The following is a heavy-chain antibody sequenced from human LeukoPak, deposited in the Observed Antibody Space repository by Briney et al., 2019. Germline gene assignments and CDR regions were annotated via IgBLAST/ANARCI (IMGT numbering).Heavy chain of an antibody. V-gene: IGHV3-21*01. Sequence: PGGSLRLSCAASGSTFSSYSMNWVRQAPGKGLEWVSSISSSSSYIYYADSVKGRFTISRDNAKKTLYLQMNSLRVEDTAIYYCTRPSAGGGLASDYWGQGTLVTVSS. J-gene: IGHJ4*02. CDR2: ISSSSSYI. CDR1: GSTFSSYS. D-gene: IGHD3-10*01. CDR3: TRPSAGGGLASDY.